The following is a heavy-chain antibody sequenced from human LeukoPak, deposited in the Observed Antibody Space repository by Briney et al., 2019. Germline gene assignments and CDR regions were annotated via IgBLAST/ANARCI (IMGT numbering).Heavy chain of an antibody. CDR2: ISSSSSYI. V-gene: IGHV3-21*01. CDR1: GFTFSSYS. D-gene: IGHD4-11*01. Sequence: GGSLRLSCAASGFTFSSYSMNWVRQAPGKGLEWVSSISSSSSYIYYADSVKGRFTISRDNAKNSLYLQMNSLRAEDTAVYYCARDLVTTRSGESDYWGQGTLVTVSS. J-gene: IGHJ4*02. CDR3: ARDLVTTRSGESDY.